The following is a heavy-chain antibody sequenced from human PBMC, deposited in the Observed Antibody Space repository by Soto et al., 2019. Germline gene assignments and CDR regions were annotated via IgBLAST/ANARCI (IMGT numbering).Heavy chain of an antibody. Sequence: GGSLRLSCAASGFTVSGNYMSWVRQSPGKGLEWVSVIYSGGSTYYADSVRGRFTISRDNSKNTLYLQMKSLRAEDTAVYYCARDPPATRHGMDVWGQGTTVTVSS. V-gene: IGHV3-53*01. J-gene: IGHJ6*02. CDR3: ARDPPATRHGMDV. CDR2: IYSGGST. CDR1: GFTVSGNY.